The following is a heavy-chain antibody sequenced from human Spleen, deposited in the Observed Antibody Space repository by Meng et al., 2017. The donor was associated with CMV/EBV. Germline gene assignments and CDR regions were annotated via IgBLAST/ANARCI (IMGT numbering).Heavy chain of an antibody. V-gene: IGHV3-30*04. CDR1: GFTFRTYA. J-gene: IGHJ5*02. CDR2: ISYDGSTK. D-gene: IGHD2-15*01. Sequence: GGSLRLSCAASGFTFRTYAMHWVRQAPGKGLEWVAVISYDGSTKYYADSVKGRFTISRDTSKNTLYLEMNSLRADDTAVYYCARGYCSGGTCSAPPHANWFDLWGQGTLVTSPQ. CDR3: ARGYCSGGTCSAPPHANWFDL.